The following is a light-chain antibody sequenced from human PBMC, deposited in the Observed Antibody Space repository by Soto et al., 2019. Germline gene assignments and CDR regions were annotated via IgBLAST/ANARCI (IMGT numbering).Light chain of an antibody. V-gene: IGKV1-39*01. Sequence: DIQMTQSPSSLSASVGDRVTVTGRARRYISNNLNWYQQKPGKAPKLLIYAASSLQSGVPSRFSGSGSGTDFTLNISSLHPEHSATYYCQQSYRVPRPISFGQGTRLEIK. J-gene: IGKJ5*01. CDR3: QQSYRVPRPIS. CDR2: AAS. CDR1: RYISNN.